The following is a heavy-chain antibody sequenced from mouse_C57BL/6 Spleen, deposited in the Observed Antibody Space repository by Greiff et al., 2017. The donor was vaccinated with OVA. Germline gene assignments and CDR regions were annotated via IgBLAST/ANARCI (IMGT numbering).Heavy chain of an antibody. CDR3: ASGVSITTVVATDFDV. Sequence: VQLQQSGPELVKPGASVKMSCKASGYTFTDYNMHWVKQSHGKSLEWIGYINPNNGGTSYNQKFKGKATLTVNKSSSTAYMELRSLTSEDSAVDYGASGVSITTVVATDFDVWGTGTTVTVSS. V-gene: IGHV1-22*01. CDR2: INPNNGGT. CDR1: GYTFTDYN. D-gene: IGHD1-1*01. J-gene: IGHJ1*03.